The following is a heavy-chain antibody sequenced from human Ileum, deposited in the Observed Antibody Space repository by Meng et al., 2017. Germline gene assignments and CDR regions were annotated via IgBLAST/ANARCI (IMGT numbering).Heavy chain of an antibody. CDR3: GRDNWGSIDY. D-gene: IGHD3-16*01. V-gene: IGHV4-59*02. CDR1: GASVSGYC. CDR2: VCDSGGT. Sequence: GSLRLSCSVSGASVSGYCWSWVRQPPGKGLEWIGYVCDSGGTNYNPSLKSRLTMSKDTSKNHFSLKLSSVTAADTATYYCGRDNWGSIDYWGQGRLVTVSS. J-gene: IGHJ4*02.